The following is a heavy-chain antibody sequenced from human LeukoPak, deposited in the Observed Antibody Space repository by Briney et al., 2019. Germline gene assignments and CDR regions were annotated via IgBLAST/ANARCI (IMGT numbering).Heavy chain of an antibody. J-gene: IGHJ4*02. CDR2: VNPNTGGT. CDR3: VREAGPPD. Sequence: GVSVKVSCKASGYSFTGYYINWVRQAPGQAPEWVGWVNPNTGGTRYAQKFQGRVTMTRDTSITTAFMELRGLTFDDTAVFYCVREAGPPDWGQGTLVTVSS. CDR1: GYSFTGYY. V-gene: IGHV1-2*02.